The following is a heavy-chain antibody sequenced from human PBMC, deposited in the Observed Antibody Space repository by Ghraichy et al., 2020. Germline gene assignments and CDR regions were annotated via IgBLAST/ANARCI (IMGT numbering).Heavy chain of an antibody. J-gene: IGHJ4*02. V-gene: IGHV4-34*01. Sequence: SETLSLTCGVYGGYLSCCYWNWTRQSPWNRLEWIGDVSHSGGTNYSPSLRSRLTISVDTSRNQFSLKLSSVTAADTAVYYCARGSSSYDNSGWYKESGQVPYGGQGTLVTVSS. D-gene: IGHD6-19*01. CDR1: GGYLSCCY. CDR3: ARGSSSYDNSGWYKESGQVPY. CDR2: VSHSGGT.